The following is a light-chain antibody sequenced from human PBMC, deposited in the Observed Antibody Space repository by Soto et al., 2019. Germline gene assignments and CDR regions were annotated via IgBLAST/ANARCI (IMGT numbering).Light chain of an antibody. Sequence: QSALTQPASVSGSPGQSITISCTGTSSDVGGYNFVSWYQQHPGKAPKLMIYDVTNRPSGVSNRFSGSKSGNTASLTISGLQAEDEADYYCLSYPSTTSTYVLGTGTKLTVL. CDR2: DVT. CDR1: SSDVGGYNF. J-gene: IGLJ1*01. CDR3: LSYPSTTSTYV. V-gene: IGLV2-14*01.